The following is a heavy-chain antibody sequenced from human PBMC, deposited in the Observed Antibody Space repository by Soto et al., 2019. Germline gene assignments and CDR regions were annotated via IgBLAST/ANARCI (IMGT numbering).Heavy chain of an antibody. CDR1: GVSCSDSA. J-gene: IGHJ4*02. CDR3: TRHLVDF. V-gene: IGHV3-73*01. CDR2: IRSKSNNYAT. Sequence: GGSLRLSCAASGVSCSDSAMHLVRQASGKGLEWVGRIRSKSNNYATEYHASVKGRFTISRDDSKNTAYLQMNSLKTEDTALYYCTRHLVDFWGQGTLVTVSS.